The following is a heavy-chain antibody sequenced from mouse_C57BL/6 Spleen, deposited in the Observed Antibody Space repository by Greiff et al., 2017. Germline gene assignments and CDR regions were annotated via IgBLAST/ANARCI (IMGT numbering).Heavy chain of an antibody. D-gene: IGHD3-3*01. J-gene: IGHJ2*01. V-gene: IGHV1-26*01. CDR3: ARRGGQRPFDY. Sequence: VQLQQSGPELVKPGASVKISCKASGYTFTDYYMNWVKQSHGKSLEWIGDINPNNGGTSYNQKFKGKATLTVDKSSSTAYMELRSLTSEDSAVYYCARRGGQRPFDYWGQGTTLTVSS. CDR2: INPNNGGT. CDR1: GYTFTDYY.